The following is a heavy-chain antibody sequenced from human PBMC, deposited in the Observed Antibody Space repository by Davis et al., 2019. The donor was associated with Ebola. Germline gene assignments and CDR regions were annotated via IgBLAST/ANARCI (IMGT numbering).Heavy chain of an antibody. V-gene: IGHV3-49*04. J-gene: IGHJ4*02. CDR2: IRSKAYGGKP. CDR3: AREGPTTIFDY. Sequence: GESLKISCRVSGFTLGDYAINWVRQAPGKGLDWVGFIRSKAYGGKPAYAASVKGRFTISRDDSKNTLYLQMGSLRAEDMAVYYCAREGPTTIFDYWGQGTLVTVSS. D-gene: IGHD5-12*01. CDR1: GFTLGDYA.